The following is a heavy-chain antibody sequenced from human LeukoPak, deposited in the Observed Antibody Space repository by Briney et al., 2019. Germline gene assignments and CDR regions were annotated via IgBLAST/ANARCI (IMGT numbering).Heavy chain of an antibody. V-gene: IGHV3-66*02. CDR2: IYSGGST. J-gene: IGHJ4*02. D-gene: IGHD2-2*01. CDR3: AVVVPAASTFYY. Sequence: GGSLRLSCAASGFTVSSNYMSWVRQAPGKGLEWVSVIYSGGSTYYADSVKGRFTISRDNSKNTLYLQMNSLRAEDTAVYYCAVVVPAASTFYYWGQGTLVTVSS. CDR1: GFTVSSNY.